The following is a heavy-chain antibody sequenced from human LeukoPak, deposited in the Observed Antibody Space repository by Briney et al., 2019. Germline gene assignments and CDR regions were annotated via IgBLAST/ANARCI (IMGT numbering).Heavy chain of an antibody. J-gene: IGHJ5*02. D-gene: IGHD3-3*01. Sequence: SVKVSCKASGGTFSSYAISWVRQAPGQGLEWMGGIIPIFGTANYAQKFQGRVTITTDESTSTAYMELSSLRSEDTAVYYCARDFGVFGVAPGWFDPWGQGTLVTVSS. CDR2: IIPIFGTA. V-gene: IGHV1-69*05. CDR1: GGTFSSYA. CDR3: ARDFGVFGVAPGWFDP.